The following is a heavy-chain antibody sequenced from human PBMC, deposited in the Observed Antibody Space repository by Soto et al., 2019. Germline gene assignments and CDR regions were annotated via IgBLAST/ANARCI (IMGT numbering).Heavy chain of an antibody. V-gene: IGHV4-34*01. Sequence: PSETLSLTCAVYGGSFSGYYWSWIRQPPGKGLEWIGEINHSGSTNYNPSLKSRVTISVDTSKNQFSLKLSSVTAADTAVYYCARASYDILTGYYPTTFDYWGQGTLVTVSS. CDR3: ARASYDILTGYYPTTFDY. CDR2: INHSGST. J-gene: IGHJ4*02. D-gene: IGHD3-9*01. CDR1: GGSFSGYY.